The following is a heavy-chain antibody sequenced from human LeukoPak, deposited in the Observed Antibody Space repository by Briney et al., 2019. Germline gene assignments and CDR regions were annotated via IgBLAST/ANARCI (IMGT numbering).Heavy chain of an antibody. CDR1: GGSITSGGYY. J-gene: IGHJ4*02. Sequence: PSETLSLTCTVSGGSITSGGYYWSWVRQHPGKGLEWVGYIYYSGSTYYTPSLKSRLTISVDTSKNQFSLKLSSVTAADTAVYYCARWVRTDDIGSSFYFFDFWGQGTLVTVSS. CDR2: IYYSGST. V-gene: IGHV4-31*03. D-gene: IGHD2-15*01. CDR3: ARWVRTDDIGSSFYFFDF.